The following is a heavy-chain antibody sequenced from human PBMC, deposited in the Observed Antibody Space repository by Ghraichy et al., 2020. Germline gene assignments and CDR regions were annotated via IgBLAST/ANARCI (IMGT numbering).Heavy chain of an antibody. D-gene: IGHD6-19*01. CDR1: GFTFNTYA. CDR3: ARDWGSGRFLGAFDM. V-gene: IGHV3-64*04. Sequence: GGSLRLSCSASGFTFNTYAMHWVRQAPGKGLEHISAINDYGYSTYHADSVKGRFTISRDNSKNTLYLQMNSLRAEDTAVYYCARDWGSGRFLGAFDMWGQGTMVTVSS. CDR2: INDYGYST. J-gene: IGHJ3*02.